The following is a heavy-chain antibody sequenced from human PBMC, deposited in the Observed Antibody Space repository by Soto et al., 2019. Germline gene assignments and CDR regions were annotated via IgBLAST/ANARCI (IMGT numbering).Heavy chain of an antibody. Sequence: GGSLRLSCAASGFTFSSYGMHWVRQAPGKGLEWVAVISYDGSNKYYADSVKGRFTISRDNSKNTLYLQMNSLRAEGTAVYYCAKDVSVSGQQLRNKFDPWGQGTLVTVSS. J-gene: IGHJ5*02. D-gene: IGHD6-13*01. CDR3: AKDVSVSGQQLRNKFDP. V-gene: IGHV3-30*18. CDR2: ISYDGSNK. CDR1: GFTFSSYG.